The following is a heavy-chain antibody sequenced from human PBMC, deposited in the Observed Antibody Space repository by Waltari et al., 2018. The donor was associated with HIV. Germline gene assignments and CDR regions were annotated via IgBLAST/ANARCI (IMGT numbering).Heavy chain of an antibody. D-gene: IGHD6-13*01. CDR1: HFSISSGHY. J-gene: IGHJ4*02. V-gene: IGHV4-38-2*01. CDR3: ARQPAPDSTWFQIYFDY. CDR2: VFHSGST. Sequence: QVQLQESGPGLVKPSDTLSLTCAVSHFSISSGHYWGWIRQSPGKGLEWIGSVFHSGSTFYKPSVRSRASISVDTSKTQFSRKLTSVTAADTAVYYCARQPAPDSTWFQIYFDYWGQGTVVTVSS.